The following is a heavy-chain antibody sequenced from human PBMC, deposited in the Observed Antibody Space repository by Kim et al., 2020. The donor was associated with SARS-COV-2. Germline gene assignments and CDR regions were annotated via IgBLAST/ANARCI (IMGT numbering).Heavy chain of an antibody. CDR3: AREGYSYGSGFSGWDY. J-gene: IGHJ4*02. D-gene: IGHD5-18*01. V-gene: IGHV4-59*13. CDR2: IYYSGST. Sequence: SETLSLTCTVSGGSISSYYWSWIRQPPGKGLEWIGYIYYSGSTNYNPSLKSRVTISVDTSKNQFSLKLSSVTAADTAVYYCAREGYSYGSGFSGWDYWGQGTLVTVSS. CDR1: GGSISSYY.